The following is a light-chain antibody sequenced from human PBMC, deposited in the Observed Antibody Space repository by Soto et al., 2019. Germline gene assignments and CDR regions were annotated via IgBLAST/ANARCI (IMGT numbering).Light chain of an antibody. CDR2: GVT. Sequence: QSALTQPASVSGSPGQSITISCSGTNSDVGAYNRVSWYQQHPGKAPQLIIYGVTNRPSGISCRFSGSKSGSTASLTISGLQPEDEAVYYCNSYTTTTTYVFGTGTKVTVL. V-gene: IGLV2-14*03. J-gene: IGLJ1*01. CDR3: NSYTTTTTYV. CDR1: NSDVGAYNR.